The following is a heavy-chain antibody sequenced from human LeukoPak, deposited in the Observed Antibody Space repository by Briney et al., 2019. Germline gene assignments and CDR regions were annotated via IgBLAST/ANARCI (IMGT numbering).Heavy chain of an antibody. CDR2: ISSSGVYA. Sequence: GGSLRLSCAASGFTLNTYSMNWVRQAPGKGLVWVSSISSSGVYAFYADSVKGRFTISRDNAKNSLYLQMNSLRAEDTAVYYCARRYDSSGFSIDYYYAMDVWGQGTTVTVSS. CDR3: ARRYDSSGFSIDYYYAMDV. D-gene: IGHD3-22*01. CDR1: GFTLNTYS. V-gene: IGHV3-21*06. J-gene: IGHJ6*02.